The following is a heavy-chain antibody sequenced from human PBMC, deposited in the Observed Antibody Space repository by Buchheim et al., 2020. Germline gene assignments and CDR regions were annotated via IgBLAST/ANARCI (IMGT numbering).Heavy chain of an antibody. CDR3: ARDHSSGWYGYYYGMDV. V-gene: IGHV3-30-3*01. D-gene: IGHD6-19*01. Sequence: QVQLVESGGGVVQPGRSLRLSCAASGFTFSSYAMHWVRQAPGKGLEWVAVISYDGSNKYYADSVKGRFTISRDNSKTTLYLQMNSLRAEDTAVYYCARDHSSGWYGYYYGMDVWGQGTT. CDR2: ISYDGSNK. CDR1: GFTFSSYA. J-gene: IGHJ6*02.